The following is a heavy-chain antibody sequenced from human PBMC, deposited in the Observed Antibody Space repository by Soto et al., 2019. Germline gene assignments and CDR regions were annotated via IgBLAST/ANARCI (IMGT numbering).Heavy chain of an antibody. CDR1: GFTVTSNY. CDR2: IYSGSST. Sequence: PGGSLRLSCAASGFTVTSNYMSWVRQAPGKGLEWVSVIYSGSSTYYADSVKGRFTISRHNSQNTLYLQMNSLRAEDMGVYYCARGEGYCSSTSCHRYYFDYWGQGTLVT. V-gene: IGHV3-53*04. J-gene: IGHJ4*02. D-gene: IGHD2-2*02. CDR3: ARGEGYCSSTSCHRYYFDY.